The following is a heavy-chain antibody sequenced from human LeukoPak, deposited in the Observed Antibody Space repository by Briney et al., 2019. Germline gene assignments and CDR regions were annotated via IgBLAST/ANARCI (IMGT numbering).Heavy chain of an antibody. D-gene: IGHD7-27*01. J-gene: IGHJ4*02. CDR2: IIPSGHT. CDR3: ARGLGGGADN. CDR1: GGPLSGYF. Sequence: SETLSLTCAVYGGPLSGYFWIWIRQPPGKGLEGMGEIIPSGHTNYSPSLESRVTISLDTSKNQVSLKLNSVTAADKAVYYCARGLGGGADNWGQGTLVTVSS. V-gene: IGHV4-34*01.